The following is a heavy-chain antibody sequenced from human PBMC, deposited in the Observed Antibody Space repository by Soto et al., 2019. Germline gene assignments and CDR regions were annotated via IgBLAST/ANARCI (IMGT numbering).Heavy chain of an antibody. CDR3: ANSDRGGSGNSNF. J-gene: IGHJ4*02. V-gene: IGHV3-23*01. D-gene: IGHD3-10*01. CDR1: GFAFNTYA. CDR2: ISGSGDRT. Sequence: EVQLLESGGGLVQPGGSLRLSCAASGFAFNTYAMAWVRQAPGKGLKWVSSISGSGDRTYYADSVKGRFTISRDNSENTLYLEMNSLRAEDTAVYYCANSDRGGSGNSNFWGQGTLVTVSS.